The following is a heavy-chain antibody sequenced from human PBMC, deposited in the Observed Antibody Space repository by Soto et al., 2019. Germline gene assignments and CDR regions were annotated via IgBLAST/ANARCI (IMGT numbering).Heavy chain of an antibody. CDR3: ARRTVGYCSSTSCSPHAFDI. CDR2: IYYSGST. V-gene: IGHV4-39*01. J-gene: IGHJ3*02. CDR1: GGSISSSSYY. D-gene: IGHD2-2*01. Sequence: SETLSLTCTVSGGSISSSSYYWGWIRQPPGKGLEWIGSIYYSGSTYYNPSLKSRVTISVDTSKNQFSLKLSSVTAADTAVYYCARRTVGYCSSTSCSPHAFDIWGQGTMVTVSS.